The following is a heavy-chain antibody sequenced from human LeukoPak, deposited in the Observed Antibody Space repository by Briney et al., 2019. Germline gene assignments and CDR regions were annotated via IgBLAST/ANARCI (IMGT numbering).Heavy chain of an antibody. D-gene: IGHD3-9*01. J-gene: IGHJ4*02. CDR1: GFTFSSYI. V-gene: IGHV3-21*01. CDR2: ISSSSSYI. Sequence: GGSLRLSCAASGFTFSSYIMNWVRQAPGKGLEWVSSISSSSSYIYYADSVKGRFTISRDNAKNSLYLQMNSLRAEDTAVYYCARGYFDWLLSNFDYWGQGTLVTVSS. CDR3: ARGYFDWLLSNFDY.